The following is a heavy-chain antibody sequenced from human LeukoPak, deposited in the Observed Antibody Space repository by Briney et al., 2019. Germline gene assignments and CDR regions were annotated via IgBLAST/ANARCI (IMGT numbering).Heavy chain of an antibody. D-gene: IGHD3-9*01. CDR1: GFTFSSYA. CDR2: ISGSGGST. Sequence: GGSLRISCAASGFTFSSYAMSWVRQAPGKGLEWVSAISGSGGSTYYADSVKGRFTISRDNSKNTLYLQMNSLRAEDTAVYYCAKDRRGITIFDLDYWGLGTLVTVSS. J-gene: IGHJ4*02. CDR3: AKDRRGITIFDLDY. V-gene: IGHV3-23*01.